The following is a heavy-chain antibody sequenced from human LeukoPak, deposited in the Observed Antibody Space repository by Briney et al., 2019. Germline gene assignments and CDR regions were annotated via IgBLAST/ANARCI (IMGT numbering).Heavy chain of an antibody. Sequence: SETLSLTCTVSGSSISSGDYYWSWIRQPPGKGLEWIGYIYYSGSTYYNPSLKSRVTISVDTSKNQFSLKLSSVTAADTAVYYCARGVTVVHWFDPWGQGTLVTVSS. CDR2: IYYSGST. CDR1: GSSISSGDYY. CDR3: ARGVTVVHWFDP. V-gene: IGHV4-30-4*01. J-gene: IGHJ5*02. D-gene: IGHD4-23*01.